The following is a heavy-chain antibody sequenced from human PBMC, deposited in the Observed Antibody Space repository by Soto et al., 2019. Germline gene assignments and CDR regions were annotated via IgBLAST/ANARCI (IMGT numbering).Heavy chain of an antibody. CDR1: GFTFSSYG. D-gene: IGHD6-6*01. J-gene: IGHJ4*02. V-gene: IGHV3-30*18. CDR3: AKDAYSSSSSDY. CDR2: ISYDGSNK. Sequence: AGPLRLSCAASGFTFSSYGMHWVRQAPGKGLEWVAVISYDGSNKYYADSMKGRFTISRDNSKNTLYLQMNSLRAEDTAVYYCAKDAYSSSSSDYWGQGTLVTVSS.